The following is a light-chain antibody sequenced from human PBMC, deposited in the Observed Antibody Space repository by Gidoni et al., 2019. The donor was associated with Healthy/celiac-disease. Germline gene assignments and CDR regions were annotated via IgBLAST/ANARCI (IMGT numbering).Light chain of an antibody. Sequence: ELVYTHSPGTLSLSRGDRATLSCRASQSFSSSYLAWYQQKPGQAPRLLNCGASSRATGIPGRFSGSGSGTDFTLTISRLEPEDVAVYYCQQYGSSPWTFGQXTKVEIK. J-gene: IGKJ1*01. CDR3: QQYGSSPWT. CDR1: QSFSSSY. CDR2: GAS. V-gene: IGKV3-20*01.